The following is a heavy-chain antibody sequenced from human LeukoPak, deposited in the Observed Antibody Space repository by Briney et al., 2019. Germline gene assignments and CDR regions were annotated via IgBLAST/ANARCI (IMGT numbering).Heavy chain of an antibody. V-gene: IGHV4-39*01. CDR1: GGSLSSSSYY. Sequence: SETLSLTCTVSGGSLSSSSYYWGWLRQPPGTELEWIGSIYYSGSTYYNPSLKSRVTISVDTSKNQFSLKLSSVTAADTAVYYCVEEYGDYGVYYFDYWGQGTLVTVSS. J-gene: IGHJ4*02. CDR3: VEEYGDYGVYYFDY. D-gene: IGHD4-17*01. CDR2: IYYSGST.